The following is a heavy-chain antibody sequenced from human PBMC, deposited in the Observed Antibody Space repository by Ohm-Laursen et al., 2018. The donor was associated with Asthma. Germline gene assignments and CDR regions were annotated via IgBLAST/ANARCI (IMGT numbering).Heavy chain of an antibody. J-gene: IGHJ5*02. CDR1: GFTFSSYA. Sequence: SLRLSCSASGFTFSSYAMHWVRQAPGKGLEWVAVISYDGSNKYYADSVKGRFTISRDNSKNTLYLQMNSLRAEDTAVYYCARGFVKMATWQPNWFDPWGQGTLVTVSS. V-gene: IGHV3-30-3*01. CDR2: ISYDGSNK. CDR3: ARGFVKMATWQPNWFDP. D-gene: IGHD5-24*01.